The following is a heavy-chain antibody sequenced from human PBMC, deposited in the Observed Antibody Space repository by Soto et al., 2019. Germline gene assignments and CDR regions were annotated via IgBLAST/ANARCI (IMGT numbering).Heavy chain of an antibody. Sequence: ASVKVSCKASGGTFSSYAISWVRQAPGQGLEWMGWISAYNGNTNYAQKLQGRVTMTTDTSTSTAYMELRSLRSDDTAVYYCAREGDPYYYDSSGYPLFDYWGQGTLVTVSS. D-gene: IGHD3-22*01. J-gene: IGHJ4*02. CDR3: AREGDPYYYDSSGYPLFDY. CDR2: ISAYNGNT. CDR1: GGTFSSYA. V-gene: IGHV1-18*01.